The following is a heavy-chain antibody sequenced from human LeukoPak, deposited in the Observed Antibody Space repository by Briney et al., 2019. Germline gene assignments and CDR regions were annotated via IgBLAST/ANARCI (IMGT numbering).Heavy chain of an antibody. J-gene: IGHJ4*02. D-gene: IGHD3-10*01. CDR3: ATKLGSRDLIFDY. CDR1: GFTFSNTW. Sequence: PGGSLRLSCPASGFTFSNTWMNCVRQAPGKGLEWVGRIKSKTDGGTTDYAAPVKGRFTISRDDSKNTLYRKVNSLKTEDIAVYYCATKLGSRDLIFDYWGQGTLVTVSS. CDR2: IKSKTDGGTT. V-gene: IGHV3-15*01.